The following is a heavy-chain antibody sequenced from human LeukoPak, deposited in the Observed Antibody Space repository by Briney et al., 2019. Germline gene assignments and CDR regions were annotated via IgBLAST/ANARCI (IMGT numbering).Heavy chain of an antibody. Sequence: ASVKVSCKASGYTFIAYQMHWVRQPPAQGLEWMGWISPKSGDSSYAQKFQGRVPMTRDTSISIASMELSSLRSDATAVYYSARDDRSYSTDFWGQGTLVTVSS. CDR1: GYTFIAYQ. CDR3: ARDDRSYSTDF. CDR2: ISPKSGDS. D-gene: IGHD3-22*01. J-gene: IGHJ4*02. V-gene: IGHV1-2*02.